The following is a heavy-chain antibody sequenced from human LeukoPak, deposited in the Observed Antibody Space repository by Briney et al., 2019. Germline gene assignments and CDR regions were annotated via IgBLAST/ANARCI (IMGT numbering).Heavy chain of an antibody. Sequence: ASVKVSCKASGYTFTGYYMHWVRQAPGQGLEWMGWINPNSGGTNYAQKFQGWVTMTRDTSISTAYMELSRLRSDDTAVYYCARGRANGDYGDRNDAFDIWGQGTMVTVSS. V-gene: IGHV1-2*04. CDR1: GYTFTGYY. CDR3: ARGRANGDYGDRNDAFDI. CDR2: INPNSGGT. J-gene: IGHJ3*02. D-gene: IGHD4-17*01.